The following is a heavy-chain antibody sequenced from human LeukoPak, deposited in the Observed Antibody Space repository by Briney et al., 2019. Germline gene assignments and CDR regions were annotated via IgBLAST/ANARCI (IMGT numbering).Heavy chain of an antibody. CDR1: GFTFDDYG. CDR3: ARGGLGYSYDSSGYQSRAYYFDC. D-gene: IGHD3-22*01. J-gene: IGHJ4*02. CDR2: IHWNGGST. Sequence: PGGSLRLSCAASGFTFDDYGMSWVRQAPGKGLEWVAGIHWNGGSTGYVDSVKGRFTISRDNAKNSLYLQMNSLRVEDTALYYCARGGLGYSYDSSGYQSRAYYFDCWGQGTLVTVSS. V-gene: IGHV3-20*04.